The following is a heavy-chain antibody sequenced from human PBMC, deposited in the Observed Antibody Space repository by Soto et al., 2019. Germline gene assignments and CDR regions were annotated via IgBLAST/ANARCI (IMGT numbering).Heavy chain of an antibody. Sequence: ESLKISCKGSGYSFTSYWISWVRQMPGKGLEWMGKIDPSDSYTNYSPSFQGHVTISADKSITTAYLQWSSLKASDTAMYYCARWYASPSEVLGYWGQGTLVTVPQ. CDR1: GYSFTSYW. CDR2: IDPSDSYT. D-gene: IGHD2-8*02. V-gene: IGHV5-10-1*01. CDR3: ARWYASPSEVLGY. J-gene: IGHJ4*02.